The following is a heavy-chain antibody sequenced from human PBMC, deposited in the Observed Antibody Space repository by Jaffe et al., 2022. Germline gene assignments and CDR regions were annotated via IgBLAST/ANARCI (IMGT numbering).Heavy chain of an antibody. Sequence: EVQLVESGGGLVQPGRSLRLSCAASGFTFDDYAMHWVRQAPGKGLEWVSGISWNSGSIGYADSVKGRFTISRDNAKNSLYLQMNSLRAEDTALYYCAGCYGDYSNWFDPWGQGTLVTVSS. J-gene: IGHJ5*02. CDR3: AGCYGDYSNWFDP. V-gene: IGHV3-9*01. D-gene: IGHD4-17*01. CDR1: GFTFDDYA. CDR2: ISWNSGSI.